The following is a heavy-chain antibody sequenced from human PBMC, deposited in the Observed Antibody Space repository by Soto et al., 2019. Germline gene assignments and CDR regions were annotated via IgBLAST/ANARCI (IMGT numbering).Heavy chain of an antibody. J-gene: IGHJ2*01. Sequence: ASVKVSCKASGYTFTSYAMHWVRQAPGQSLEWMGWINAGNGNTKYSQKFQGRVTITRDTSASTAYMVLSSLRSEDTAVYYCARDASVGELLSYSSNWYFDFWGRGTLVTVSS. CDR3: ARDASVGELLSYSSNWYFDF. V-gene: IGHV1-3*01. CDR2: INAGNGNT. D-gene: IGHD3-10*01. CDR1: GYTFTSYA.